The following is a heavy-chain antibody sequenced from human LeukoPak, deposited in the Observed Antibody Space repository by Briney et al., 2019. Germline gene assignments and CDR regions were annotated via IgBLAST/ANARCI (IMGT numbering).Heavy chain of an antibody. J-gene: IGHJ5*02. Sequence: GRSLRLSCAASGFTFDDYAMHWVRQAPGKGLEWVSGISWNSGSIGYADSVKGRFTISRDNAKNSLYLQMNSLRAEDTALYYCAKDLFPSLLWSYNWFGPWGQGTLVTVSS. CDR3: AKDLFPSLLWSYNWFGP. CDR1: GFTFDDYA. V-gene: IGHV3-9*01. D-gene: IGHD3-10*01. CDR2: ISWNSGSI.